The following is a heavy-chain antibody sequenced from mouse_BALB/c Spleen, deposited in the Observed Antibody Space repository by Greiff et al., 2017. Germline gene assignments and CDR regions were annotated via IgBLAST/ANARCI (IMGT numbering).Heavy chain of an antibody. CDR2: SNPGSSTI. V-gene: IGHV4-2*02. J-gene: IGHJ4*01. CDR1: GFDFSRYW. Sequence: DVKLVESGGGLVQPGGSLNLSCAASGFDFSRYWMSWARQAPGKGQEWIGESNPGSSTINYTPSLKDKFIISRDNAKNTLYLQMSKVRSEDTALYYCARLNYYGSSHYYAMDYWGQGTSVTVSS. CDR3: ARLNYYGSSHYYAMDY. D-gene: IGHD1-1*01.